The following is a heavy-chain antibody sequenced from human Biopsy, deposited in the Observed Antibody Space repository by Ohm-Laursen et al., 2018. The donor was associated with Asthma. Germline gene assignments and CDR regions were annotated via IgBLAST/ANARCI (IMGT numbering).Heavy chain of an antibody. V-gene: IGHV3-30*03. CDR1: GFTFSIYD. D-gene: IGHD3-22*01. CDR3: ARGDSSNWSHYYFDY. J-gene: IGHJ4*02. Sequence: SLRLSCSASGFTFSIYDIHWVRQAPGKGLEWVAVISYDGFNKDYGDSVKGRFTISRDNSKNTLYLQMHSLRAEDTAVYYCARGDSSNWSHYYFDYWGQGTLVTVSS. CDR2: ISYDGFNK.